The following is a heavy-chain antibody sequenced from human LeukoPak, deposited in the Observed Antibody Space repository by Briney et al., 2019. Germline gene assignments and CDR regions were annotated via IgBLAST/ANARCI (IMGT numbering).Heavy chain of an antibody. J-gene: IGHJ3*02. V-gene: IGHV3-7*01. CDR1: GFTFSSYW. CDR3: ARDQYYDFWSGEYPGAFDI. CDR2: IKQDGSEK. Sequence: GGSLRLSCAASGFTFSSYWMSWVRQAPGKGLEWVANIKQDGSEKYYVDSVKGRFTISRDNAKNSLYLQMNSLRAEDTAVYYCARDQYYDFWSGEYPGAFDIWGQGTTVTVSS. D-gene: IGHD3-3*01.